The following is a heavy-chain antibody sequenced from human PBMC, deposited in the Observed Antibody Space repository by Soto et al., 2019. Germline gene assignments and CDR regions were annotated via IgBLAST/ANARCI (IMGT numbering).Heavy chain of an antibody. V-gene: IGHV1-18*01. CDR3: ASVTYSSGWYGPYFDY. D-gene: IGHD6-19*01. J-gene: IGHJ4*02. Sequence: GASVKVSCKASGYTFTSYGISWVRQAPGQGLEWMGWISAYNGNTNYAQKLQGRVTMTTDTSTSTAYMELRSLRSDDTAVYYCASVTYSSGWYGPYFDYWGQGTLVTVS. CDR2: ISAYNGNT. CDR1: GYTFTSYG.